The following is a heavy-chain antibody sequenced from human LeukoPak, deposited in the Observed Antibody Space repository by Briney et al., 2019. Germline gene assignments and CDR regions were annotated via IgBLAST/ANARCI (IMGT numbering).Heavy chain of an antibody. J-gene: IGHJ4*02. CDR3: AKDQGLPGIAAPFDY. Sequence: PGGSLRLSCAASGFTVSSSYMSWARQAPGKGLEWVSVIYSGGSTYYADSVKGRFTISRDNSKNTLYLQMNSLRAEDTAVYYCAKDQGLPGIAAPFDYWGQGTLVTVSS. D-gene: IGHD6-13*01. CDR2: IYSGGST. CDR1: GFTVSSSY. V-gene: IGHV3-66*01.